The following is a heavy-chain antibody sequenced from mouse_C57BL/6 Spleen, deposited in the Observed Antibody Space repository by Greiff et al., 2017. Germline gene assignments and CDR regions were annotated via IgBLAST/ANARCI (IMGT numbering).Heavy chain of an antibody. Sequence: VHVKQSVAELVRPGASVKLSCTASGFNIKNTYMHWVKQRPEQGLEWIGRIDPANGNTKYAPKFQGKATITADTSSNTAYLQLSSLTSEDTAIYYCALYYYGSPYAMDYWGQGTSVTVSS. CDR3: ALYYYGSPYAMDY. CDR2: IDPANGNT. J-gene: IGHJ4*01. D-gene: IGHD1-1*01. CDR1: GFNIKNTY. V-gene: IGHV14-3*01.